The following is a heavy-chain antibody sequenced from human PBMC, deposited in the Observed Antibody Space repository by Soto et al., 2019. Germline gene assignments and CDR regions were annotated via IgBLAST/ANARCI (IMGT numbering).Heavy chain of an antibody. CDR2: IYYSERTSYISGST. CDR3: ARHTRNQFDP. CDR1: GDSMTSSSYY. J-gene: IGHJ5*02. Sequence: QLQLQESGPGLVKPSETLSLTCTVSGDSMTSSSYYWGWIRQPPGKGLEWIGSIYYSERTSYISGSTYYSPSLRSRVTISGDTSKSQFSLKLSSVTAADTAVYYCARHTRNQFDPWGQGTLVTVSS. V-gene: IGHV4-39*01.